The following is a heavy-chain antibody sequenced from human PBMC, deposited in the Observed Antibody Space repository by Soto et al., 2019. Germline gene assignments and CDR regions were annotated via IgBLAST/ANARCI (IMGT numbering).Heavy chain of an antibody. Sequence: QVQLVQSGAEVKKPGSSVKVSCKASGGTFSSYAISWVRQAPGQGLEWMGGIIPISGTANYAQKFQGRVTITADESTSKAYMELSSLRSEDTAVYYCASEYSSSSYFDYWGQGTLVTVSS. J-gene: IGHJ4*02. D-gene: IGHD6-6*01. CDR3: ASEYSSSSYFDY. V-gene: IGHV1-69*01. CDR1: GGTFSSYA. CDR2: IIPISGTA.